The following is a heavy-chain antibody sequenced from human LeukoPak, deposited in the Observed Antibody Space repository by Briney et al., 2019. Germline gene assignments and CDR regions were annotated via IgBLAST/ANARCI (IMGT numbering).Heavy chain of an antibody. CDR1: GFTFSSYA. J-gene: IGHJ4*02. D-gene: IGHD1-26*01. Sequence: GGSLRLSCAASGFTFSSYATSWVRQAPGKGLEWVSAISGSGGSTYYADSVRGRFTISRDISKNTLYLQRNSLRAEDTALYYCAKTLVPSGIYHEDFFDYWGQGTLVTVSS. V-gene: IGHV3-23*01. CDR3: AKTLVPSGIYHEDFFDY. CDR2: ISGSGGST.